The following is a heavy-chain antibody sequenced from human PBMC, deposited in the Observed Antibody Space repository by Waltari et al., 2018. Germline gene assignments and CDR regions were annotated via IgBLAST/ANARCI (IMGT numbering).Heavy chain of an antibody. Sequence: QVQLQESGPGLVKPSETLSLTCTVSGGSISSYYWSWIRQPPGKGLEWIGCISYSGSTNYNPSLKSRVTISVDTSKNQFSLKLSSVTAADTAVYYCASGSGGDYAYAFDIWGQGTMVTVSS. V-gene: IGHV4-59*01. CDR1: GGSISSYY. J-gene: IGHJ3*02. CDR3: ASGSGGDYAYAFDI. D-gene: IGHD2-21*02. CDR2: ISYSGST.